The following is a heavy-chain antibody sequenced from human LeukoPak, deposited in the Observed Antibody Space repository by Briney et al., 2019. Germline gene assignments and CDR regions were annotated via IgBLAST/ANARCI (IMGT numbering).Heavy chain of an antibody. Sequence: SETLSLTCAVSGGSISSGGYSWSWNRQPPGKGLEWIGYIYHSGSTYYNPSLKSRVTISVDRSKNQFSLKLSSVTAADTAVYYCARAYSSGWYRWFDPWGQGTLVTVSS. CDR3: ARAYSSGWYRWFDP. V-gene: IGHV4-30-2*01. D-gene: IGHD6-19*01. CDR2: IYHSGST. CDR1: GGSISSGGYS. J-gene: IGHJ5*02.